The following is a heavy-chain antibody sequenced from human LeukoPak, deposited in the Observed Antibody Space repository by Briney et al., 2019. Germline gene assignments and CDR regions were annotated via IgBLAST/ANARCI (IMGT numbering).Heavy chain of an antibody. CDR2: INHSGDT. CDR1: GDSISSGAYY. CDR3: ARIGGRAIVAINLIHAFDI. D-gene: IGHD3-22*01. V-gene: IGHV4-31*03. Sequence: SETLSLTCTVSGDSISSGAYYWTWIRQLPGKALEWIGYINHSGDTYYNPSLRSRLSLSADTSQNHFSLRLTSVTAADTAVYYCARIGGRAIVAINLIHAFDIWGQGTMVAVSS. J-gene: IGHJ3*02.